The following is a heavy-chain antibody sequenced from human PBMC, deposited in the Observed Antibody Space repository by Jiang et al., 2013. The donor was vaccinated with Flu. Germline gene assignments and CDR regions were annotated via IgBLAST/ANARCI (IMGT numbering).Heavy chain of an antibody. J-gene: IGHJ3*01. CDR2: ISGGADKT. Sequence: GLVQPEGSLRLSCAASGFTFYTYPMSWVRQAPGKGLEWVAAISGGADKTYYADSVEGRFTISRDNSKNTLYPQMHSLRVDDTALYYCAKNRRPDVFDVWGQGTMVTVSS. CDR3: AKNRRPDVFDV. V-gene: IGHV3-23*01. CDR1: GFTFYTYP.